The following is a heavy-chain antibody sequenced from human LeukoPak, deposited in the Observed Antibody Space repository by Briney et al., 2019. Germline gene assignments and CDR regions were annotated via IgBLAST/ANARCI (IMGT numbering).Heavy chain of an antibody. D-gene: IGHD3-3*01. Sequence: SETLSLTCTVSGGSISSSSYYWGWIRQPPGKGLEWIGSIYYSGSTHYNPSLKSRVTISVDTSKNQFSLKLSSVTAADTAVYYCARDRFSFDYWGQGTLVTVSS. CDR3: ARDRFSFDY. CDR1: GGSISSSSYY. CDR2: IYYSGST. V-gene: IGHV4-39*02. J-gene: IGHJ4*02.